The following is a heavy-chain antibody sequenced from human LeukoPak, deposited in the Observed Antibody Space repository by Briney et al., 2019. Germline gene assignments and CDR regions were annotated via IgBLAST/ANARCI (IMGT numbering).Heavy chain of an antibody. CDR1: GFTFSSYA. V-gene: IGHV3-30-3*01. D-gene: IGHD3-10*01. J-gene: IGHJ6*02. Sequence: GGSLRLSCAASGFTFSSYAMHWVRQAPGKGLEWVAVISYDGSNKYYADSVKGRFTISRDNSKNTLYLQMNSLRAEDTAVYYCARDVWFGESNYYYYGMDVWGQGTTVTVSS. CDR3: ARDVWFGESNYYYYGMDV. CDR2: ISYDGSNK.